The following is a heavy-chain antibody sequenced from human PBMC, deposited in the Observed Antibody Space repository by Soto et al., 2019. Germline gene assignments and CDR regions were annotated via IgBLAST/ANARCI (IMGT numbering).Heavy chain of an antibody. Sequence: PGGSLRLSCAASGFTFSSYDMHWVRQAPGKGLEWVAVIWYDGSNKYYADSVKGRFTISRDNSKNTLYLQMNSLRAEDTSIYYCARDPSSSWYDYWGQGTLVTVSS. CDR1: GFTFSSYD. D-gene: IGHD6-13*01. J-gene: IGHJ4*02. CDR3: ARDPSSSWYDY. CDR2: IWYDGSNK. V-gene: IGHV3-33*01.